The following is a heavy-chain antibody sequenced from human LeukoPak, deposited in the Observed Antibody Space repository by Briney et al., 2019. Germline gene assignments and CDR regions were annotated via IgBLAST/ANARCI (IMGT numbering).Heavy chain of an antibody. CDR3: AVLWFGKLWSFDT. Sequence: GGSLRLSCAASGFTFSSYGMHWVRQAPGQGREWVAVISYDGSNKYYADSVKGRFTISRDNSKHTLYLQMNSLRAADTAVYYCAVLWFGKLWSFDTWGPGTLVTASS. V-gene: IGHV3-30*03. CDR2: ISYDGSNK. J-gene: IGHJ4*02. CDR1: GFTFSSYG. D-gene: IGHD3-10*01.